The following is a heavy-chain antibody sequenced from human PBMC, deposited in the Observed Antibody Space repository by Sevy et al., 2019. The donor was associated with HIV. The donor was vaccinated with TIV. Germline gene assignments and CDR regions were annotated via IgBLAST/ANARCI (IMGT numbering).Heavy chain of an antibody. CDR3: VKGKGGVEAAGGDVDS. J-gene: IGHJ4*02. V-gene: IGHV3-23*01. CDR1: GLTFYSYA. CDR2: LGGGGTST. Sequence: GGSLRLSCVASGLTFYSYAMNWVRQAPGKGLEWVTGLGGGGTSTFYGDSVKGRFIISRDNSKNTLHLQMNSLRAEDTAVYFCVKGKGGVEAAGGDVDSWGQGALVTVSS. D-gene: IGHD2-15*01.